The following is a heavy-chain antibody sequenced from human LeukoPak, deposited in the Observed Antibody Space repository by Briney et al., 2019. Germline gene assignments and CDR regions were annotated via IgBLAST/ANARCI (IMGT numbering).Heavy chain of an antibody. Sequence: GGSLRLSCAASGFTFSSYAMSWVRQAPGKGLEWVSAISGSGGSTYYADSVKGRFTISRDNSKNTLYLQMNSLRAEDTAVYYCAKARYGEGATRPYWYFDLWGRGTLGTVSS. D-gene: IGHD1-26*01. CDR1: GFTFSSYA. CDR3: AKARYGEGATRPYWYFDL. CDR2: ISGSGGST. J-gene: IGHJ2*01. V-gene: IGHV3-23*01.